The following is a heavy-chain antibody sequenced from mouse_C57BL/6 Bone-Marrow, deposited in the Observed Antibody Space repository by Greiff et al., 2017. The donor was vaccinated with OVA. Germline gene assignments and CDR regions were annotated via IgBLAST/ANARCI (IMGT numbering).Heavy chain of an antibody. Sequence: QVQLQQSGPELVKPGASVKISCKASGYAFSSSWMNWVKQRPGKGLEWIGRIYPGDGDTNYNGKFKGKATLTADKSSSTAYMQLSSLTSEDSAVYFCASKVYYGNSYYCDYWGQGTTLTVSA. CDR3: ASKVYYGNSYYCDY. V-gene: IGHV1-82*01. CDR1: GYAFSSSW. J-gene: IGHJ2*01. D-gene: IGHD2-1*01. CDR2: IYPGDGDT.